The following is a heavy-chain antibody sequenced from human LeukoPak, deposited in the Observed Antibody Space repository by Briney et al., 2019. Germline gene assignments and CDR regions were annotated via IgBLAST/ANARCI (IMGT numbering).Heavy chain of an antibody. V-gene: IGHV3-49*04. D-gene: IGHD5-18*01. CDR1: GFTFSDYV. Sequence: GGSLRLSCTTSGFTFSDYVLTWVRQAPGKGLEWVSFIRTGGTTEYAASVKGRFTISRDDSKSIAYLQMNSLETEDTAVYYCTRWVVNSNLDYWGQGTLVTVSS. CDR3: TRWVVNSNLDY. J-gene: IGHJ4*02. CDR2: IRTGGTT.